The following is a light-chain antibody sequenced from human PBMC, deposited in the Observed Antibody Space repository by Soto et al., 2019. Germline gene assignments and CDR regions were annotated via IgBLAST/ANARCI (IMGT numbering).Light chain of an antibody. CDR1: RSNIGAAFD. CDR2: ANN. CDR3: PSYDSSLSAWV. Sequence: QLVLTQPPSVSGAPGQRVTISCTGSRSNIGAAFDVHWYQQYPGTAPKLLIYANNNRPSGVPDRFSASKSVTSASLAISGLQGEDEADYYCPSYDSSLSAWVFGGGTKVTVL. V-gene: IGLV1-40*01. J-gene: IGLJ3*02.